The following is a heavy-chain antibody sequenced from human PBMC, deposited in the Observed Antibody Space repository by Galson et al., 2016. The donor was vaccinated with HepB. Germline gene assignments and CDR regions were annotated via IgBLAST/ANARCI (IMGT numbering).Heavy chain of an antibody. Sequence: TLSLTCTVSGDSISFGNFYWNWIRQHPGKGLEWIGYIYSSGSTDGSTEYNPSLKGRVIISVDTSKNQVSLKVISVTAADTAVYYCARVGRGRVYMDIWGKGTTVTVSS. V-gene: IGHV4-31*03. D-gene: IGHD3-10*01. CDR1: GDSISFGNFY. CDR3: ARVGRGRVYMDI. CDR2: IYSSGSTDGST. J-gene: IGHJ6*03.